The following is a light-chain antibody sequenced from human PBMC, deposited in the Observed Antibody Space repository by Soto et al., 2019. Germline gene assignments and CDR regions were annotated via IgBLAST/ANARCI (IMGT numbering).Light chain of an antibody. Sequence: IQLTQSPSSLSASVGDRVTITCRASQGIGSYLVWYQQKPGEAPKLLIFDASTLQSGVPSRFSGSGSGTDFTLTISSLHSEDFALYYCHQYENWPQTFGQGTKVDIK. V-gene: IGKV1-9*01. CDR1: QGIGSY. CDR3: HQYENWPQT. CDR2: DAS. J-gene: IGKJ1*01.